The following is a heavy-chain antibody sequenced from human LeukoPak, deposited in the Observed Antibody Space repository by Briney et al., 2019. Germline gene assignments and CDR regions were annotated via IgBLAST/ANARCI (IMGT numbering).Heavy chain of an antibody. D-gene: IGHD6-19*01. CDR2: IYSGGNT. CDR1: GFTVSNNN. CDR3: ARDRYSSGSNEGFDP. Sequence: PGGSLRLSCAASGFTVSNNNMSWVRQAPGKGLEWVSSIYSGGNTYYADSVKGRFTISRDNSKNTLYLQMNSLRAEDTAVYYCARDRYSSGSNEGFDPWGQGTLVTVSS. V-gene: IGHV3-53*01. J-gene: IGHJ5*02.